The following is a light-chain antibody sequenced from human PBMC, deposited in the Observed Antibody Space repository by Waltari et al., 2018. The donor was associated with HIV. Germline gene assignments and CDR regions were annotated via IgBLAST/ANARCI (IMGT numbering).Light chain of an antibody. V-gene: IGLV2-11*01. Sequence: QSALTQPHSVSGSPGQSLTISCSGTSTYVDTFLPWYQQHPGKAPKVIIFDVNKRPSGFPDRFSGSKSGNTASLTISGLQAEDEADYYCCSHAGNFIFVFGTGTKVTVL. J-gene: IGLJ1*01. CDR3: CSHAGNFIFV. CDR2: DVN. CDR1: STYVDTF.